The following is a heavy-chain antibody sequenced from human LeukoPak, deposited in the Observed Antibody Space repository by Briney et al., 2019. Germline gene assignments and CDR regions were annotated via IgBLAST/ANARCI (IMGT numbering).Heavy chain of an antibody. CDR3: ARELHAVAGREY. CDR1: GGTFSSYA. V-gene: IGHV1-69*05. CDR2: IIPIFGTA. J-gene: IGHJ4*02. D-gene: IGHD6-19*01. Sequence: SVKVSCKASGGTFSSYAISWMRQAPGQGLEWMGRIIPIFGTANYAQKFQGRVTITTDESTSTAYMELSSLRSEDTAVYYCARELHAVAGREYWGQGTLVTVSS.